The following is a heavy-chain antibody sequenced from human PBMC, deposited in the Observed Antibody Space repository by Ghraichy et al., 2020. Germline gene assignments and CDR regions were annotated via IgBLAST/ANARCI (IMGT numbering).Heavy chain of an antibody. V-gene: IGHV3-73*01. Sequence: GESLNISCAASGFTFSGSAMHWVRQASGKGLEWVGRIRSKANSYATAYAASVKGRFTISRDDSKNTAYLQMNSLKTEDTAVYYCTRLAAYYGSGSYVYWGQGTLVTVSS. D-gene: IGHD3-10*01. CDR3: TRLAAYYGSGSYVY. CDR1: GFTFSGSA. J-gene: IGHJ4*02. CDR2: IRSKANSYAT.